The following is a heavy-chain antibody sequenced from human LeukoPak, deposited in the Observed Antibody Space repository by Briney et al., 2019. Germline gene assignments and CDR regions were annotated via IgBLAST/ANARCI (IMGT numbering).Heavy chain of an antibody. J-gene: IGHJ4*02. V-gene: IGHV3-11*01. Sequence: GGSLRLSCAASGFTFSDYYLSWIRQAPGKGLEWVSYISSSGSTIYYADSVKGRFTISRDNSKNTLYLQMNSLRAEDTAVYYCAKDSPLYYYGSGSRDYWGQGTLVIVSS. CDR3: AKDSPLYYYGSGSRDY. CDR1: GFTFSDYY. D-gene: IGHD3-10*01. CDR2: ISSSGSTI.